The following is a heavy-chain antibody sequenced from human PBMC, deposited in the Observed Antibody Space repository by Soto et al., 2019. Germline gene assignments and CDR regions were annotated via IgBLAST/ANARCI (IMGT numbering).Heavy chain of an antibody. V-gene: IGHV3-23*01. CDR3: AKAGDTGYYGMDV. J-gene: IGHJ6*02. CDR2: ISGSVGST. D-gene: IGHD3-16*01. CDR1: GFTFSIYA. Sequence: GGSRRLSCAASGFTFSIYAMSWVRQAPGKGLEWVSAISGSVGSTYYADSVKGRFTTSTDNSKNTLYRQMNNLRAEDTAVYYCAKAGDTGYYGMDVWGQGTMVTVSS.